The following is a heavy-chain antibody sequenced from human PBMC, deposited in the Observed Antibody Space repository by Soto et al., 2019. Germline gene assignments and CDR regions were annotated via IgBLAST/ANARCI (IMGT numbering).Heavy chain of an antibody. J-gene: IGHJ4*02. CDR2: ISDDGSNK. V-gene: IGHV3-30*18. Sequence: QVQLVESGGGVVQPGRSLRLSCAASGFTFSSYGMHWVRQAPGKGLEWVAVISDDGSNKYYADSVKGRFTISRDTSKNTLYLEMHSLRAEDTAVYYCAKIGRRIVVVPAAYIDYWGQGTLVTVSS. CDR3: AKIGRRIVVVPAAYIDY. D-gene: IGHD2-2*01. CDR1: GFTFSSYG.